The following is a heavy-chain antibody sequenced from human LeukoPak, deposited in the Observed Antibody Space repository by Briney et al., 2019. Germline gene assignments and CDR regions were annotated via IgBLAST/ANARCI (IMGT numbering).Heavy chain of an antibody. J-gene: IGHJ1*01. CDR3: ARGPTVTSEYFQH. Sequence: SETLSLTCTVSGGSISSYYWSWIRQPPGKGLEWIGYIYYSGSTNYNPSLKSRVTISVDTSKNQFSLKLSSVTAADTAVYYCARGPTVTSEYFQHWGQGTLVTVSS. D-gene: IGHD4-17*01. CDR1: GGSISSYY. CDR2: IYYSGST. V-gene: IGHV4-59*08.